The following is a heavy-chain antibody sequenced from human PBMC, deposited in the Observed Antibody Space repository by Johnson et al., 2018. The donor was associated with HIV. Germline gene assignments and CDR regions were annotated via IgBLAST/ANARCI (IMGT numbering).Heavy chain of an antibody. Sequence: VQLVESGGGVAQPGRSLRLSCAASGFTFNNYWMNWVRQAPGKGLEWVASIKPDGSEKFYVDSVKGRFTISRDNAKNSLYLQMNSLRAEDTAVYYCAGTYDVLDGFDIWGQGAMVTVSS. CDR1: GFTFNNYW. D-gene: IGHD5-12*01. V-gene: IGHV3-7*02. CDR3: AGTYDVLDGFDI. CDR2: IKPDGSEK. J-gene: IGHJ3*02.